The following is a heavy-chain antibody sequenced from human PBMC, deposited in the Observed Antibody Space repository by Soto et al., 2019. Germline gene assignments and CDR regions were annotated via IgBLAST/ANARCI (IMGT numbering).Heavy chain of an antibody. Sequence: QVQLVQSGAEVKKPGSSVKVSCKASGGTFSSYTISWVRQAPGQGLEWMGRIIPILGIANYAQKFQGRVTSTADKSTSTAYMELSSLRSDDTAVYYCARRDLGYCSGGSCYSGFDYWGQGTLVTVSS. CDR2: IIPILGIA. D-gene: IGHD2-15*01. CDR1: GGTFSSYT. J-gene: IGHJ4*02. CDR3: ARRDLGYCSGGSCYSGFDY. V-gene: IGHV1-69*02.